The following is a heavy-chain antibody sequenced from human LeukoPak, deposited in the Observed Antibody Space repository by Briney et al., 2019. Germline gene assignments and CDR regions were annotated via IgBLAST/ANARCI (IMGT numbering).Heavy chain of an antibody. CDR2: ISWNSGSI. V-gene: IGHV3-9*01. D-gene: IGHD6-13*01. Sequence: GRSLRLSCAASGFTFDDYAMHWVRQAPGKGLEWVSGISWNSGSIGYADSVKGRFTISRDNAKNSLYLQMNSLRAEDTAVYYCAREVGVRTPGYSSSWNNWFDPWGQGTLVTVSS. CDR3: AREVGVRTPGYSSSWNNWFDP. CDR1: GFTFDDYA. J-gene: IGHJ5*02.